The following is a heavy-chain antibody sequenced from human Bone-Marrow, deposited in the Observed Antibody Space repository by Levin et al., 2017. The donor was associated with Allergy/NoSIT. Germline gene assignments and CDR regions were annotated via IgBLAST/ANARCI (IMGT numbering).Heavy chain of an antibody. Sequence: PSETLSLTCAVYGGSFSGYYWSWIRQPPGKGLEWIGEINHSGSTNYNPSLKSRVTISVDTSKNQFSLKLSSVTAADTAVYYCARGGYCSSTSCYYAFDYWGQGTLVTVSS. J-gene: IGHJ4*02. CDR2: INHSGST. CDR3: ARGGYCSSTSCYYAFDY. CDR1: GGSFSGYY. D-gene: IGHD2-2*01. V-gene: IGHV4-34*01.